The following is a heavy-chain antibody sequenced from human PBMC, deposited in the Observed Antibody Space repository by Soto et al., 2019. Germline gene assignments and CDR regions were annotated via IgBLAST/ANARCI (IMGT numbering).Heavy chain of an antibody. J-gene: IGHJ4*02. D-gene: IGHD3-22*01. CDR2: ISAYNGNT. Sequence: QVQLVQSGAEVKKPGASVKVSCKASNYTFTNYGISWVRQAPGQGLEWMGWISAYNGNTNYAQKLQGRVTMTTDTSKSTAYMELRSLRSDDTAVYYCAREGLDYYESSGYYYGPFFDYWGQGTLVTVSS. CDR1: NYTFTNYG. V-gene: IGHV1-18*01. CDR3: AREGLDYYESSGYYYGPFFDY.